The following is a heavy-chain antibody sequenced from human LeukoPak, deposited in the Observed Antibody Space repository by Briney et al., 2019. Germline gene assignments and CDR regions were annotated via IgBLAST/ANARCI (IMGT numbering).Heavy chain of an antibody. Sequence: VGSLRLSCATSRFTFSSYGMHWVRQAPGKGLEWMAFIPYDGSNKYYADSVKGRFTISRDNSKNTLYLQMNSLRFEDTAVYYCVKDGDDSGSYLVYWGQGTLVTVSS. J-gene: IGHJ4*02. CDR2: IPYDGSNK. CDR3: VKDGDDSGSYLVY. CDR1: RFTFSSYG. D-gene: IGHD1-26*01. V-gene: IGHV3-30*02.